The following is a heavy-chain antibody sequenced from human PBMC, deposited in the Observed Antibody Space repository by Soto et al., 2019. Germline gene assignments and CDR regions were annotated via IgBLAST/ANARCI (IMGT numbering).Heavy chain of an antibody. CDR2: IYWDDDK. Sequence: QITLKESGPTLVKPTQTLTLTCTFSGFSLSTSGVGVGWIRQPPGKALEWLALIYWDDDKRYSPSLKSRLTITKDTSKNQVILTMTNMDPVDTGTYYWAHRRLSLYRASYVPWGQGTLVTVSS. V-gene: IGHV2-5*02. D-gene: IGHD1-26*01. CDR1: GFSLSTSGVG. J-gene: IGHJ4*02. CDR3: AHRRLSLYRASYVP.